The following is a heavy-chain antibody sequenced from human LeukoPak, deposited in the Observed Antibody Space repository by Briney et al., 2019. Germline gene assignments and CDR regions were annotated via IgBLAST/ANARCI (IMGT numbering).Heavy chain of an antibody. CDR2: IYYSGST. J-gene: IGHJ5*02. CDR3: ARGMTYGSGSFDP. Sequence: SETLSLTCTVSGGSISSYYWSWIRQPPGKGLEWIGYIYYSGSTNYNPSLESRVTISVDTSKNQFSLKLSSVTAADTAVYYCARGMTYGSGSFDPWGQGTLVTVSS. V-gene: IGHV4-59*01. D-gene: IGHD3-10*01. CDR1: GGSISSYY.